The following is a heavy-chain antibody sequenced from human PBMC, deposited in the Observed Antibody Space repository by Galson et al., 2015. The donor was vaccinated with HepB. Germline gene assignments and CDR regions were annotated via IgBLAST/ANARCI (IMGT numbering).Heavy chain of an antibody. CDR2: IIPHFGSG. V-gene: IGHV1-69*13. J-gene: IGHJ4*02. D-gene: IGHD3-22*01. Sequence: SVKVSCKASGGTFSSYTISWVRQAPGQGLEWMGGIIPHFGSGNYAQKFQGRVTITADESKSTTYMELSSLRSEDTAVYYCARPYATRGYYAYWGQGTPVTVSS. CDR1: GGTFSSYT. CDR3: ARPYATRGYYAY.